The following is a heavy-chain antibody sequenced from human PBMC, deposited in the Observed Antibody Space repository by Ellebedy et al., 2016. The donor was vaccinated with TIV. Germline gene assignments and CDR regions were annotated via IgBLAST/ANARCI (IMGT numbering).Heavy chain of an antibody. D-gene: IGHD3-10*01. CDR2: ITNSPSTT. Sequence: GESLKISCTASGFAFSGYAMSWVRQAPGKGLEWVSTITNSPSTTYYSDSVKGRFIISRDNSKNTLSLQINSLRAEDTAIYYCTKQRGHPLATYYFDFWGHGTLVSVSS. CDR3: TKQRGHPLATYYFDF. J-gene: IGHJ4*01. V-gene: IGHV3-23*01. CDR1: GFAFSGYA.